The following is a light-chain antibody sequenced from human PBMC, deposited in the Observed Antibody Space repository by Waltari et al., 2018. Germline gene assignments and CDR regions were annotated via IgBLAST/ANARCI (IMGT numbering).Light chain of an antibody. CDR1: SSDVGDYEY. CDR2: DVY. CDR3: CSYVGASTFV. Sequence: QSALTQPRPVSGSPGQSVTISCTGASSDVGDYEYVSWYQQHPGKVPQLLMFDVYKRPSGVPDRFSGAKSGNTASLTISGLQPEDEADYHCCSYVGASTFVFGGGTKLTVL. V-gene: IGLV2-11*01. J-gene: IGLJ2*01.